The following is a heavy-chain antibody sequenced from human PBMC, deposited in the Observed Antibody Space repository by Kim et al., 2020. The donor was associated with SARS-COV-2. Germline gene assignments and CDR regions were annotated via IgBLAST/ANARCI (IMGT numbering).Heavy chain of an antibody. V-gene: IGHV3-30-3*01. CDR3: ARARGRSYYYGMDV. CDR2: ISYDGSNK. J-gene: IGHJ6*02. Sequence: GGSLRLSCAASGFTFSSYAMHWVRQAPGKGLEWVAVISYDGSNKYYADSVKGRFTISRDNSKNTLYLQMNSLRAEDTAVYYCARARGRSYYYGMDVWGQGTTGSVSS. CDR1: GFTFSSYA. D-gene: IGHD2-15*01.